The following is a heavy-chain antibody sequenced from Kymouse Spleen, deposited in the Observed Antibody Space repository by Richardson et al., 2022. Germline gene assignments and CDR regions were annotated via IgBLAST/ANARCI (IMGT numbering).Heavy chain of an antibody. CDR3: ARQSGWYFDY. D-gene: IGHD6-19*01. CDR2: INHSGST. CDR1: GGSFSGYY. V-gene: IGHV4-34*01. Sequence: QVQLQQWGAGLLKPSETLSLTCAVYGGSFSGYYWSWIRQPPGKGLEWIGEINHSGSTNYNPSLKSRVTISVDTSKNQFSLKLSSVTAADTAVYYCARQSGWYFDYWGQGTLVTVSS. J-gene: IGHJ4*02.